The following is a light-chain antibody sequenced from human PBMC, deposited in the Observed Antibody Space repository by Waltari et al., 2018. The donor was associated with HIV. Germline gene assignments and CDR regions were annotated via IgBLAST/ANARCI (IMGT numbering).Light chain of an antibody. Sequence: DIQITQSPSSLSASVGDRVTITCRTGQSITSVRWYHHQPEKAPNLVIYGAYSVQSGVASRFSGSGAGTDFTLTISSLQPEDVGTYYWQQSYFTPLTFGQGTKVEVK. V-gene: IGKV1-39*01. CDR3: QQSYFTPLT. CDR2: GAY. CDR1: QSITS. J-gene: IGKJ1*01.